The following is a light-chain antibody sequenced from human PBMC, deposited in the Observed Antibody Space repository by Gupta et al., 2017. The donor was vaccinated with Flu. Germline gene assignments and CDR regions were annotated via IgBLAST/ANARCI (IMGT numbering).Light chain of an antibody. CDR1: QSVSSY. V-gene: IGKV3-11*01. Sequence: EIVLTQSPVTLSLSPGERATLSCRASQSVSSYLAWYQQKPGQAPRLLIYDASNRATGIPARFSGSGSGTDFTLTISSLEPEDFAVYYCQQRTNWPRTFDPGTKVDIK. CDR2: DAS. CDR3: QQRTNWPRT. J-gene: IGKJ3*01.